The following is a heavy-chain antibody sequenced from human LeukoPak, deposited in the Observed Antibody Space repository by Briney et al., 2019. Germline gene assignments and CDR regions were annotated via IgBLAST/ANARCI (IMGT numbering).Heavy chain of an antibody. CDR1: GGTFSSYA. D-gene: IGHD2-15*01. CDR3: ASDVRSGGSCNTF. CDR2: IIPIFGTA. Sequence: ASVKVSCKASGGTFSSYAISWVRQAPGQGLEWMGGIIPIFGTANYAQKFQGRVTITADESTSTAYMKLSSLRSEDTAVYYCASDVRSGGSCNTFWGQGTLVTVSS. J-gene: IGHJ4*02. V-gene: IGHV1-69*13.